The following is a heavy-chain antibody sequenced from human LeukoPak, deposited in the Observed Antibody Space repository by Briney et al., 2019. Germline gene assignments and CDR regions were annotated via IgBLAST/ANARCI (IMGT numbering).Heavy chain of an antibody. Sequence: GASVKVSCKASGYSLSSNGISWARQAPGQGLEWMGWISDYSGNTKYAQNFQDRVTLTTDRSTNTAYMGLRSLRSDDTAVYYCAREGATDYYFDPWGQGTLVTVSS. V-gene: IGHV1-18*01. D-gene: IGHD4-4*01. CDR3: AREGATDYYFDP. J-gene: IGHJ4*02. CDR2: ISDYSGNT. CDR1: GYSLSSNG.